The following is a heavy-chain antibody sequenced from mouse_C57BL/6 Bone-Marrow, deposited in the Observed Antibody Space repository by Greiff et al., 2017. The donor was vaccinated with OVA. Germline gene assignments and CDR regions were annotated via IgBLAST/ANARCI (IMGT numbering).Heavy chain of an antibody. CDR1: GYTFTSYT. D-gene: IGHD1-1*01. J-gene: IGHJ4*01. Sequence: QVHVKQSGAELARPGASVKMSCKASGYTFTSYTMHWVKQRPGQGLEWIGYINPSSGYTKYNQKFKDKATLTADKSSSTAYMQLSSLTSEDSAVYYWAREITTVVATDYAMDYWGQGASVTVSS. CDR2: INPSSGYT. V-gene: IGHV1-4*01. CDR3: AREITTVVATDYAMDY.